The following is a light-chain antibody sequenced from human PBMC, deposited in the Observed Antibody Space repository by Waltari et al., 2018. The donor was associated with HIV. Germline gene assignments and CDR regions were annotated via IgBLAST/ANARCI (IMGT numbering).Light chain of an antibody. J-gene: IGKJ4*01. V-gene: IGKV1-NL1*01. Sequence: DIQLTQSPSSLSASVGDTVTITCRASQGISNSLAWYQQKPGKAPKLLLYAASRLESGVPSRFSGSGSGTDYTLTISSLQSEDFATYYCQQYYRTPRTFGGGTKVEIK. CDR3: QQYYRTPRT. CDR2: AAS. CDR1: QGISNS.